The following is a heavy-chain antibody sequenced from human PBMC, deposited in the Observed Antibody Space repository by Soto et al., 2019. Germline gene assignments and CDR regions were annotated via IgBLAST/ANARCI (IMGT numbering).Heavy chain of an antibody. CDR2: ISGSGGSTT. D-gene: IGHD4-17*01. J-gene: IGHJ4*02. CDR3: ARSPTADF. V-gene: IGHV3-23*01. CDR1: GFTFSSYA. Sequence: EVQLLESGGGLVQPGGSLRLSCAASGFTFSSYAMSWVRQAPGKGLEWVSAISGSGGSTTYYADSVKGRFTISRDNSKNTLYLQMNSLRAEDTAIYYCARSPTADFWGQGTLVTVSS.